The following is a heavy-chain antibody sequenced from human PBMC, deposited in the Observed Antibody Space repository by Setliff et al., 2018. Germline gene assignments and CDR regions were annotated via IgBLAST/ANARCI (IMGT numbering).Heavy chain of an antibody. CDR3: ARGRNIAARLLDS. V-gene: IGHV4-34*01. CDR1: GGTFTYYY. J-gene: IGHJ4*02. Sequence: NPSETLSLTCAASGGTFTYYYWTWIRQSPAKGLEWIGEITHTGTTGSTKYNPSLKGRVTMSIDTSKNQFSLMVTSVTAADTAVYFCARGRNIAARLLDSWGQGALVTVSS. CDR2: ITHTGTTGST. D-gene: IGHD6-6*01.